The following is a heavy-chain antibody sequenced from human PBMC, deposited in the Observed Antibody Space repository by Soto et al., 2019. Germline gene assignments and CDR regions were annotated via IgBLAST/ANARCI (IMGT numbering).Heavy chain of an antibody. CDR1: GYSFTSYR. V-gene: IGHV5-10-1*01. CDR3: AGRIYGDYSVGYFDF. CDR2: IDPSDSET. J-gene: IGHJ4*02. D-gene: IGHD4-17*01. Sequence: PGESLKIPCWGSGYSFTSYRITWVRQMPGKGLEWMGRIDPSDSETNYSPSFQGHVTTSVDRSITTAYLQWNSLKASDSAMYFCAGRIYGDYSVGYFDFWGQGTLVTVSS.